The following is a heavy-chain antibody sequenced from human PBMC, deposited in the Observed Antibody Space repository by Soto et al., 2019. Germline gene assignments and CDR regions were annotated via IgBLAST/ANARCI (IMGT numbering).Heavy chain of an antibody. J-gene: IGHJ4*02. CDR1: GFSLSTSGVG. V-gene: IGHV2-5*02. Sequence: QITLKESGPTLVKPTQTLTLTCTFSGFSLSTSGVGVGWIRQPPGKALEWLAVIYWDDTKHYSPSLKSRLTTPKDTAKTQVVLTMTNMDPVDTATYYCAHKGYGDYPIDYWGQGTLVTVSS. CDR3: AHKGYGDYPIDY. CDR2: IYWDDTK. D-gene: IGHD4-17*01.